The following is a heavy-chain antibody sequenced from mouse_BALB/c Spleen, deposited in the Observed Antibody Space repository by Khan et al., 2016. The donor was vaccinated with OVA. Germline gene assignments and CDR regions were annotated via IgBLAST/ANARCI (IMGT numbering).Heavy chain of an antibody. J-gene: IGHJ3*01. CDR3: ARGYDFFAY. CDR2: INPNTGNT. Sequence: VQLKESGPDLVKPGASVKMSCKASGYSFTGYYMNWVKQSHGKSLECIGRINPNTGNTNYNQKFKGKVVFIVDTSSSTVYMELRSLTSEDSAVYDCARGYDFFAYWGQGTLVTVSA. CDR1: GYSFTGYY. V-gene: IGHV1-26*01. D-gene: IGHD2-14*01.